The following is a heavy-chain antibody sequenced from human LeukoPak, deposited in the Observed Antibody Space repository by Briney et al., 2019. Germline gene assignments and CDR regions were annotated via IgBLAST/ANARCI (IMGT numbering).Heavy chain of an antibody. Sequence: GGSLRLSCAASGFTFSSYNMNWVRQAPGKGLEWFSSISRSSGYIYYAESVKGRFTISRDNAKNSLYLQMNSLRAEDTAVYYCARDGGGSYFIDYWGQGTLVTVSS. D-gene: IGHD1-26*01. J-gene: IGHJ4*02. V-gene: IGHV3-21*01. CDR3: ARDGGGSYFIDY. CDR2: ISRSSGYI. CDR1: GFTFSSYN.